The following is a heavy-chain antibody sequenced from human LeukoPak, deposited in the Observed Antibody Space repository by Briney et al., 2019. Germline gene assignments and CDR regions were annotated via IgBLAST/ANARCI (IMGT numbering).Heavy chain of an antibody. CDR3: AKDRRDCSSTSCYEHGMDV. CDR2: IRHDGSNK. D-gene: IGHD2-2*01. CDR1: GFTFSSYG. J-gene: IGHJ6*02. V-gene: IGHV3-30*02. Sequence: PGGSLRLSCAASGFTFSSYGMHWVRQAPGKGLEWVAFIRHDGSNKYYADSVKGRFTISRDNSKNTLYLQMNSLRAEDTAVYYCAKDRRDCSSTSCYEHGMDVWGQGTTVTVSS.